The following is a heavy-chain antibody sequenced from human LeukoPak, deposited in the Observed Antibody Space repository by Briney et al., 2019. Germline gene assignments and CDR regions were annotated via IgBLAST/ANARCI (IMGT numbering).Heavy chain of an antibody. Sequence: SETLSLTCTVSGGSISSSSYYWGWIRQPPGKGLEWIGSIYYSGSTYYNPSLKSRVTISVDTSKNQFSLKLSSVTAADTAVYYCAQIPPKNTVTAHDYWGQGTLVTVPS. J-gene: IGHJ4*02. V-gene: IGHV4-39*01. CDR3: AQIPPKNTVTAHDY. D-gene: IGHD4-17*01. CDR1: GGSISSSSYY. CDR2: IYYSGST.